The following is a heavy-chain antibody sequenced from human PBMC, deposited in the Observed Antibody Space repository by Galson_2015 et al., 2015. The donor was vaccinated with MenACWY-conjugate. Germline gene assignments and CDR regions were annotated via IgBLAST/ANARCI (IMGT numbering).Heavy chain of an antibody. CDR2: ISYSGAT. V-gene: IGHV4-59*01. CDR1: GDSMSSDY. CDR3: ARGAGWYNY. D-gene: IGHD6-19*01. Sequence: ETLSLTCTVSGDSMSSDYWSWLRQPPGKGLEWIAYISYSGATNYNPSLKSRVTISLDTSKSQFSLRLTSVTAADTAVYYCARGAGWYNYWGQGTLVTVSS. J-gene: IGHJ4*02.